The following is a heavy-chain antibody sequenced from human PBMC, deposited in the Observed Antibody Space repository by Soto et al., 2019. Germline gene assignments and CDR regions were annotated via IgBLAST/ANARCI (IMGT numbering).Heavy chain of an antibody. CDR3: ESDFSKAGDYSGY. CDR2: ISSSSSTI. D-gene: IGHD6-6*01. Sequence: EVQLVESGGGLVQPGGSLRLSCAASGFTFSSYSMNWVRQAPGKGLEWVSYISSSSSTIYYADSVKGRFTISRDNAKNSLYLQMNSLRAEDTAVDYCESDFSKAGDYSGYWGQGTLVTVSS. V-gene: IGHV3-48*01. J-gene: IGHJ4*02. CDR1: GFTFSSYS.